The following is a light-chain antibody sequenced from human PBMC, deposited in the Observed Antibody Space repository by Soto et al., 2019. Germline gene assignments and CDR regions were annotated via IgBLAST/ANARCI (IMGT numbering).Light chain of an antibody. CDR1: QSISSW. Sequence: DIQMTQAPSTVSASVADKTTITCRASQSISSWLAWYRQKPGKAPKLLIYDASSLESGVPSRFSGSGSGTEFTLTISSLQPDDFATYYGQQYNSYPLTFGGGTKVDI. V-gene: IGKV1-5*01. CDR2: DAS. J-gene: IGKJ4*01. CDR3: QQYNSYPLT.